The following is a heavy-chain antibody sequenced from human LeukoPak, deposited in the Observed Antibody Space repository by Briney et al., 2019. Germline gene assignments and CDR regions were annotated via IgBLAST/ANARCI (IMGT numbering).Heavy chain of an antibody. CDR2: MNPNSGNT. J-gene: IGHJ4*02. D-gene: IGHD1-26*01. Sequence: GASVKVSCKASGYTFTSYDINWVRQATGQGLEWMGWMNPNSGNTGYAQKFEGRVTMTRNTSISTAYMELSSLRSEDTAVYYCASEVVGATGYFDYWGQGTLVTVSS. CDR3: ASEVVGATGYFDY. V-gene: IGHV1-8*01. CDR1: GYTFTSYD.